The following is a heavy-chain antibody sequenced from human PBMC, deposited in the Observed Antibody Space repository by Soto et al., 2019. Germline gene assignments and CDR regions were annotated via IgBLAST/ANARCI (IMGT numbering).Heavy chain of an antibody. Sequence: XSVKVRSTAAGYTFTSYGVIWGRQAPGQGLEWMGWISAYNGNTSYAQKLQGRVTMTTDTSASTAYMELRSLRSDDTAVYYCARDLGPPSPVATAYYYYGMDVWCQGTKVTVPS. CDR1: GYTFTSYG. CDR2: ISAYNGNT. D-gene: IGHD2-15*01. J-gene: IGHJ6*02. CDR3: ARDLGPPSPVATAYYYYGMDV. V-gene: IGHV1-18*04.